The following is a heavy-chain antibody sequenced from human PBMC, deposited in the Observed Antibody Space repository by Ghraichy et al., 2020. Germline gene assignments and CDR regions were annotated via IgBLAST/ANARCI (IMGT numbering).Heavy chain of an antibody. D-gene: IGHD5-12*01. Sequence: GSLRLSCAASGFTVSSNYMSWVRQAPGQGLEWVSVIYSGCSTYYADSVKGRFTISRDNSKNTLYLQMNSLRAEDTAVYYCASHSGYGPYGMDFWGQGTTVTGSS. J-gene: IGHJ6*02. V-gene: IGHV3-53*01. CDR2: IYSGCST. CDR1: GFTVSSNY. CDR3: ASHSGYGPYGMDF.